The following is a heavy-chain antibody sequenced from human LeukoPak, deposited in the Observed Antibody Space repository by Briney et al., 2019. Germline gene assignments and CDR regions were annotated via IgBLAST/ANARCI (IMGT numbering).Heavy chain of an antibody. Sequence: GGSLRLSCAASGFTFNSYAMNWVRQAPGKGLEWVSTISYNGGKTYYADSVKGRFTISRDNSNNILYLQMNSLIAEDTAVYYCANGPRITMVPWRGWGQGTLVTVSS. CDR1: GFTFNSYA. J-gene: IGHJ4*02. V-gene: IGHV3-23*01. CDR3: ANGPRITMVPWRG. D-gene: IGHD3-10*01. CDR2: ISYNGGKT.